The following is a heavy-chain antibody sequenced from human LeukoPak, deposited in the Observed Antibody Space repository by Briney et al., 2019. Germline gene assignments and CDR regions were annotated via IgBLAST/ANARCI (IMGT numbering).Heavy chain of an antibody. CDR1: GYTLTELS. V-gene: IGHV1-24*01. D-gene: IGHD5-24*01. Sequence: ALVKVSXKVSGYTLTELSMHWVRQAPGKGLEWMGGFDPEGGETIYAQKFQGRVTMTEDTSTDTAYMELSSLRSEDTAVYYCATDLRDGYNLWYWGQGTLVTVSS. CDR3: ATDLRDGYNLWY. J-gene: IGHJ4*02. CDR2: FDPEGGET.